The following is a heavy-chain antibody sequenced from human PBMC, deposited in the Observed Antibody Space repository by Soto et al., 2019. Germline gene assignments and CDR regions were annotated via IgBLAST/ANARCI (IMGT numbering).Heavy chain of an antibody. Sequence: EVQLVESGGGLVQPGGSLRLSCAASGFTFSSYWMSWVRQAPGKGLEWVANIKQDGSEKYYVDSVKGRFTISRDNAKNTLYLQMNSLRAEDTAVYYCARGLGIRGNWFDPWGQGTLVTVPS. CDR2: IKQDGSEK. D-gene: IGHD7-27*01. CDR3: ARGLGIRGNWFDP. V-gene: IGHV3-7*01. J-gene: IGHJ5*02. CDR1: GFTFSSYW.